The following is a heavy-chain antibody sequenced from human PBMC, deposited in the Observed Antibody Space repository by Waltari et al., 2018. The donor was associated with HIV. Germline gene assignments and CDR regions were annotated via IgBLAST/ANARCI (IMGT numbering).Heavy chain of an antibody. CDR3: TTDPPSPLGYYGSGSYYQDDY. CDR2: NKSKTKGGTT. Sequence: EVQLVESGGGLVKPGGSLRLSCGASGFTFSNAWMSWVRQAPGQGLEWVGRNKSKTKGGTTDYAAPVKGRCTISRDDSKNMLYLQMNSLKSEDTAVYYCTTDPPSPLGYYGSGSYYQDDYWGQGTLVTVSS. J-gene: IGHJ4*02. V-gene: IGHV3-15*01. D-gene: IGHD3-10*01. CDR1: GFTFSNAW.